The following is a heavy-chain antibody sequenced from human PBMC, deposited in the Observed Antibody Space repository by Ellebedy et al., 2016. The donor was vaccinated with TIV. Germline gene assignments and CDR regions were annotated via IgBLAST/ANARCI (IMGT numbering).Heavy chain of an antibody. V-gene: IGHV4-34*01. D-gene: IGHD1-26*01. CDR2: INHSGST. CDR1: GGSFSGYY. Sequence: SETLSLXCAVYGGSFSGYYWSWIRQPPGKGLEWIGEINHSGSTNYNPSLKSRVTISVDTSKNQFSLKLSSVTAADTAVYYCARAKVGATDYWGQGTLVTVSS. J-gene: IGHJ4*02. CDR3: ARAKVGATDY.